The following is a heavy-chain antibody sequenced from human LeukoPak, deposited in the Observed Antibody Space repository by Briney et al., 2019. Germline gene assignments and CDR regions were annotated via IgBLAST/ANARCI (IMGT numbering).Heavy chain of an antibody. CDR2: IYYSGST. D-gene: IGHD3-9*01. Sequence: SETLSLTCTVSGGSISSYYWSWNRQPPGKGLEWIGYIYYSGSTNYNPSLKSRVTISVDTSKNQFSLKLSSVTAADTAVYYCARERYDILTGYYTEDYYMDVWGKGTTVTVSS. J-gene: IGHJ6*03. V-gene: IGHV4-59*01. CDR3: ARERYDILTGYYTEDYYMDV. CDR1: GGSISSYY.